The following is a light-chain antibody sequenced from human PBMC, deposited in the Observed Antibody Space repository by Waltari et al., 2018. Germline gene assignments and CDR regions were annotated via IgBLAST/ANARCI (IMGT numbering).Light chain of an antibody. CDR1: QDISSW. CDR3: QQVNSFPQT. Sequence: DIQMTQSPSSVSASVGDKVTITCRASQDISSWLAWYQQKPGKAPQLLIFGASSLQSGVPSRFSGSGSGTDFTLTISSLQPEELATYYCQQVNSFPQTFGQGTKLEI. CDR2: GAS. J-gene: IGKJ2*01. V-gene: IGKV1-12*01.